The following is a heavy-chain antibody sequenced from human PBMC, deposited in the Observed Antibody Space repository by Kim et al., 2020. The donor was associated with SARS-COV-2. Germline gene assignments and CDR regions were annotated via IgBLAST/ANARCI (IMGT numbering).Heavy chain of an antibody. D-gene: IGHD6-19*01. Sequence: GGSLRLSCAASGFTFGSFAMNWVRQAPGKGLEWVSVIYANGGTTYYADAVKGRFTISRDNSRNTVYLQMNSLTVEDTAVYYCAKRHPSSDFPNWFSFGSWGHGTLVTVSS. V-gene: IGHV3-23*03. CDR1: GFTFGSFA. CDR2: IYANGGTT. J-gene: IGHJ4*01. CDR3: AKRHPSSDFPNWFSFGS.